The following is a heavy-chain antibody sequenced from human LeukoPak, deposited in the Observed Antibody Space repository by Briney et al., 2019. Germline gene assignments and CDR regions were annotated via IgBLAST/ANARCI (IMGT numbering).Heavy chain of an antibody. V-gene: IGHV4-34*01. D-gene: IGHD6-13*01. CDR3: ARHEGSFLDY. CDR1: GGSFSGYY. Sequence: SETLSLTCAVYGGSFSGYYWTWIRQPPGKGLEWIGEMNHSGSANYNPSLKSRVTISVDTSKNQFSLKLSSVTAADTAVYYCARHEGSFLDYWGQGTLVTVSS. J-gene: IGHJ4*02. CDR2: MNHSGSA.